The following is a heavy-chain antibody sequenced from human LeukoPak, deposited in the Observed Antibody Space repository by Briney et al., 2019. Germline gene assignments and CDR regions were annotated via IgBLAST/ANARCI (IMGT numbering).Heavy chain of an antibody. Sequence: GGSLRLSCAASGFTFSSYAMSWVRQAPGKGLEWVSAISGSGGSTYYADSVKGRFTISRDNSKNTLYLQMNSLRAEDTAVYYCAKFRNSVLSMVYAPILFDYRGQGTLVTVSS. D-gene: IGHD2-8*01. CDR1: GFTFSSYA. J-gene: IGHJ4*02. CDR2: ISGSGGST. V-gene: IGHV3-23*01. CDR3: AKFRNSVLSMVYAPILFDY.